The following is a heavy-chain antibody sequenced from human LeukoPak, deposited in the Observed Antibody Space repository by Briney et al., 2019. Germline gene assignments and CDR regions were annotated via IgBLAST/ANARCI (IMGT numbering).Heavy chain of an antibody. V-gene: IGHV5-10-1*01. D-gene: IGHD1-1*01. CDR2: IDPSDSYT. CDR3: ARLVGTRSYYYYGMDV. Sequence: GESLQISSKGSGYSFTSYWISWVRPMPGKGLEWMGRIDPSDSYTNYSTSFQGHVTISADKSISTAYLQWSSLKASDTAMYYCARLVGTRSYYYYGMDVWGQGTTVTVSS. J-gene: IGHJ6*02. CDR1: GYSFTSYW.